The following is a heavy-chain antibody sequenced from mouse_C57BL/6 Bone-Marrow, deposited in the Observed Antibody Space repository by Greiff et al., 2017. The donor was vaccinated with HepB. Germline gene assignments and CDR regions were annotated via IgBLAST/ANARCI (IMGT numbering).Heavy chain of an antibody. V-gene: IGHV5-9-1*02. D-gene: IGHD2-1*01. CDR3: TREFYYGNYAWFAY. CDR1: GFTFSSYA. J-gene: IGHJ3*01. Sequence: EVKLVESGEGLVKPGGSLKLSCAASGFTFSSYAMSWVRQTPEKRLEWVAYISSGGDYIYYADTVKGRFTISRDNARNTLYLQMSSLKSEDTAMYYCTREFYYGNYAWFAYWGQGTLVTVSA. CDR2: ISSGGDYI.